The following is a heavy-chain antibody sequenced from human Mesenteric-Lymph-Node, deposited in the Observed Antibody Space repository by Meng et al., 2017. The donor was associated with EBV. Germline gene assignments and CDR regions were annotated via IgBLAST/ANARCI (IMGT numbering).Heavy chain of an antibody. CDR1: GGSISSSNW. D-gene: IGHD3-10*01. CDR2: IYHSGST. CDR3: ARDELMVRGLFDS. J-gene: IGHJ4*02. V-gene: IGHV4-4*02. Sequence: QVKLQESGPGLVKPSETLSLTCAVSGGSISSSNWWSWVRQPPGKGLEWIGEIYHSGSTNYNPSLKSRVTISVDTSRNHFSLKVTSVTAADTAIYYCARDELMVRGLFDSWGQGALVTVSS.